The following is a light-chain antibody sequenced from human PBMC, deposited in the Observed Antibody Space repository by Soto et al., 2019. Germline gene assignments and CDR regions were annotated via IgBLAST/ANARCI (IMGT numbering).Light chain of an antibody. V-gene: IGKV1-8*01. Sequence: AIRMAQTPSEFSASTGDRGTRTCRASQGISSYLAWYQQKPGKAPKLLIYAASTLQSGVPSRFSGSGSGTDFTLTFSCLQSEDPATYYFQQYYSYPCTFAPGTKVDIK. CDR3: QQYYSYPCT. CDR1: QGISSY. CDR2: AAS. J-gene: IGKJ3*01.